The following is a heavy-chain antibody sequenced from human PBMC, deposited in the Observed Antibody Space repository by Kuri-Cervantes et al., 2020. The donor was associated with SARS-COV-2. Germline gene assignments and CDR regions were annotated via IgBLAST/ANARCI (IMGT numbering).Heavy chain of an antibody. D-gene: IGHD2-15*01. Sequence: GGSLRLSCAASGFTFSSSWMHWVCQAPEKGQEWVADIKCDGSEKYYVDSVKGRFTISRDNSKNTLYLQMNSLRAEDTAVYYCARDIGQEGHEDYFDYWGQGTLVTVSS. J-gene: IGHJ4*02. CDR3: ARDIGQEGHEDYFDY. CDR2: IKCDGSEK. CDR1: GFTFSSSW. V-gene: IGHV3-52*02.